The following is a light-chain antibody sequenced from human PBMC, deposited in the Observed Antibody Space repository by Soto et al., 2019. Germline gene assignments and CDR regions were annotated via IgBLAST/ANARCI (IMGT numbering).Light chain of an antibody. J-gene: IGLJ3*02. CDR1: SSDVGAYNS. CDR2: EVS. V-gene: IGLV2-14*01. Sequence: QSALTQPASVSGSPGQSITISCTGTSSDVGAYNSVSWYQQHPDKAPKLIIYEVSNRPSGVSSHFSGSKSGNTASLTISGLQAEDEAHYYCSSHTTGSNFRVFGGGTKLTVL. CDR3: SSHTTGSNFRV.